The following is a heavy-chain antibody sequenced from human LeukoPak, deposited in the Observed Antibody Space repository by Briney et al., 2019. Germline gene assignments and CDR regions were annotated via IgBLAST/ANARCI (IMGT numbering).Heavy chain of an antibody. CDR3: ARRVGYYYYMDV. CDR2: MNSNTGNT. Sequence: ASVKVSCKASGYTFGSYEINWVRQATGQGPEGMGWMNSNTGNTGYAQKFQGRVTMTRNTSITTAYMELSSLRSEDTAVYYCARRVGYYYYMDVWGKGTTVTVSS. CDR1: GYTFGSYE. J-gene: IGHJ6*03. V-gene: IGHV1-8*01.